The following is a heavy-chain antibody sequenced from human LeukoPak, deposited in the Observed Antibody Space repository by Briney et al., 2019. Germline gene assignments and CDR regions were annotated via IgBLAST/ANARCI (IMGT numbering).Heavy chain of an antibody. J-gene: IGHJ4*02. CDR1: GFTFSTYW. Sequence: GGSLRLSCAASGFTFSTYWMSWVRQAPGRWMEWVANIKQDGSEKYYVDSVKGRFTISRDNAKNSVYLQMNSLRAEDTAVYYCARAPGEMAYWDYWGQGTLVTVSS. CDR2: IKQDGSEK. V-gene: IGHV3-7*01. CDR3: ARAPGEMAYWDY. D-gene: IGHD5-24*01.